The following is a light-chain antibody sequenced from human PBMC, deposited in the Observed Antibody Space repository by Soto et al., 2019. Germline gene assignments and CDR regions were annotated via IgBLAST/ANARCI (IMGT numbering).Light chain of an antibody. CDR1: QSVSSSY. Sequence: EIVLTQSPGTLSLSPGERATLSCRASQSVSSSYLAWYQQKPGQAPRLLIYVSSSRYTGIPDRFSGSGSGTDFTLTISRLEPEDFAVYYCQQYDSSPLTFGGGTKVEIK. V-gene: IGKV3-20*01. CDR2: VSS. CDR3: QQYDSSPLT. J-gene: IGKJ4*01.